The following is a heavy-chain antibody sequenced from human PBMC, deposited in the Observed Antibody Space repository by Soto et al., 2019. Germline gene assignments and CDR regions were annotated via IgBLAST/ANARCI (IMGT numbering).Heavy chain of an antibody. CDR1: GGSISSAAYY. Sequence: SETLSLTCTVSGGSISSAAYYWSWIRQHPGKGLEWIGYISHSGSTYYNPSLKSRVIISVDTSKNQFSLSLTSVTAADTAVYYCAREYTYGSNFFDCWGQGARVTVSS. D-gene: IGHD2-2*02. J-gene: IGHJ4*02. CDR3: AREYTYGSNFFDC. CDR2: ISHSGST. V-gene: IGHV4-31*03.